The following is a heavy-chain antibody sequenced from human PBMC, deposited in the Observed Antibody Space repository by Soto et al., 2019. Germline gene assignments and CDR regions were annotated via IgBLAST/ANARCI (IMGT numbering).Heavy chain of an antibody. CDR1: GGSISSYY. D-gene: IGHD4-17*01. Sequence: PSETLSLTCTVSGGSISSYYWTWVRQLSGKGLEWIGYISFSGSTSHNSYNPSLKSRVTITVDASKSQFSLKVSSVTAADTAVYYCAGDPYGGPIDYWGQGTLVTVSS. CDR2: ISFSGST. V-gene: IGHV4-59*12. CDR3: AGDPYGGPIDY. J-gene: IGHJ4*02.